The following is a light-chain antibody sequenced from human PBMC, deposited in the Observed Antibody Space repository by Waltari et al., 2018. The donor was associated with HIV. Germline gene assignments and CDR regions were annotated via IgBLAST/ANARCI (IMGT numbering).Light chain of an antibody. V-gene: IGLV2-8*01. Sequence: ALTQPPSAPGSPGPSVTISCTGTTSAVGGHHYVSWYQQHPGKAPKLMIYEVSKRPSGVPDRFSGSKSGNTASLTVSGLQAEDEADYYCSSYAGSNNLVFGGGTKLTVL. J-gene: IGLJ2*01. CDR2: EVS. CDR3: SSYAGSNNLV. CDR1: TSAVGGHHY.